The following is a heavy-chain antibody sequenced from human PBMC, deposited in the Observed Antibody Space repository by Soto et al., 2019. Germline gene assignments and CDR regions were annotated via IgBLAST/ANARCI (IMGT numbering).Heavy chain of an antibody. J-gene: IGHJ6*02. V-gene: IGHV1-2*02. D-gene: IGHD2-15*01. CDR2: INPNSGGT. Sequence: GASVKVSCKASGYTFTGYYMHWVRQAPGQGLEWMGWINPNSGGTNYAQKFQGRVTMTRDTSISTAYMELSRLRSDDTAVYYCARNGRYCSGGSCYSRYYYYGMDVWGQGTTVTV. CDR3: ARNGRYCSGGSCYSRYYYYGMDV. CDR1: GYTFTGYY.